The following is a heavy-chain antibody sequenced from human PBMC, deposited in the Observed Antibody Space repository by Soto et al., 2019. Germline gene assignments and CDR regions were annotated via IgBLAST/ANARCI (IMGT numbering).Heavy chain of an antibody. CDR1: GGSISSSSYY. CDR2: IYYSGST. Sequence: SETLSLTCTVSGGSISSSSYYWGWIRQPPGKGLEWIGSIYYSGSTYYNPSLKSRVTISVDTSKNQFSLKLSSVTAADTAVYYCASSPGVVDDWYYYYGMDVWGQGTTVTDSS. D-gene: IGHD2-15*01. V-gene: IGHV4-39*01. J-gene: IGHJ6*02. CDR3: ASSPGVVDDWYYYYGMDV.